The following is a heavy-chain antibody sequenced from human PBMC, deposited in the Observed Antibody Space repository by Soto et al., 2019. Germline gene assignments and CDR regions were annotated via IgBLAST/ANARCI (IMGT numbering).Heavy chain of an antibody. V-gene: IGHV3-30*18. Sequence: QVQLVESGGGVIQPGRSLRLSCEASGFAFDTYGMHWIRQGAGQGLEWVATMSYDGSKIYYRDSVRGRFSISRDDSKRTLYLQMSSLRAEDTAVYYCAKDRDPYYYYYLMDVWGQGTTVTVSS. CDR3: AKDRDPYYYYYLMDV. CDR2: MSYDGSKI. CDR1: GFAFDTYG. J-gene: IGHJ6*02.